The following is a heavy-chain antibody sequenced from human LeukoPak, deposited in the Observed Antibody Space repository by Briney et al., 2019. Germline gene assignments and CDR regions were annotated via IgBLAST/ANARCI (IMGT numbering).Heavy chain of an antibody. Sequence: PGGSLRLSCAASGFTFSTYGMHWVRQAPGQGLEWLAWINPNSGGTNYAQNFQGRVIMTRDTSISTAYMELTRLRSDDTAVYYCARGLGVPAETTTLFDYWGQGTLVTVSS. CDR1: GFTFSTYG. CDR3: ARGLGVPAETTTLFDY. D-gene: IGHD2-2*01. CDR2: INPNSGGT. J-gene: IGHJ4*02. V-gene: IGHV1-2*02.